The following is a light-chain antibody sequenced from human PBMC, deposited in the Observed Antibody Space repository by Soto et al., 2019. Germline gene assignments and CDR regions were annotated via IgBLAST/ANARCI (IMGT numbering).Light chain of an antibody. J-gene: IGKJ4*01. CDR1: QGVGRF. CDR2: DAS. CDR3: QQRSGSPLS. V-gene: IGKV3-11*01. Sequence: EIVLTQSPATLSLSPGERAALSCRASQGVGRFLAWYQQKPGQAPRLLIYDASNRATGIPARFSGSGSETDFTLVIDNLEPEDFAVYYCQQRSGSPLSFGGGTKVEIK.